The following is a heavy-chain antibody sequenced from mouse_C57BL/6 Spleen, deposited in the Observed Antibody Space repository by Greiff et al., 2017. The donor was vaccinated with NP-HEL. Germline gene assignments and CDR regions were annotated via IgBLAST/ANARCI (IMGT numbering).Heavy chain of an antibody. Sequence: QVQLKQPGAELVMPGASVKLSCKASGYTFTSYWMHWVKQRPGQGLEWIGEIDPSDSYTNYNQKFKGKSTLTVDKSSSTAYMQLSSLTSEDSAVYYCARIWDSYFDYWGQGTTLTVSS. CDR3: ARIWDSYFDY. V-gene: IGHV1-69*01. D-gene: IGHD4-1*01. J-gene: IGHJ2*01. CDR1: GYTFTSYW. CDR2: IDPSDSYT.